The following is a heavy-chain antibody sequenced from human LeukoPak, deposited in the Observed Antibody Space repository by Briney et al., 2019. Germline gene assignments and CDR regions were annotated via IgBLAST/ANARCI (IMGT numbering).Heavy chain of an antibody. Sequence: AGGSLRLSCAASGFTVSSNYMSWVRQAPGKGLEWVSVIYSGGSTYYADSVKGRFTISRDNPKNTLYLQMNSLRAEDTAVYYCARDFGGSSGYFDYWGQGTLVTVSS. CDR1: GFTVSSNY. J-gene: IGHJ4*02. CDR2: IYSGGST. V-gene: IGHV3-66*01. D-gene: IGHD3-22*01. CDR3: ARDFGGSSGYFDY.